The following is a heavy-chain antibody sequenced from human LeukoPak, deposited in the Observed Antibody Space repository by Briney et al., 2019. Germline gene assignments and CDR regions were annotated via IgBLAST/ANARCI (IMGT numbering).Heavy chain of an antibody. CDR1: GFTFSSYA. Sequence: PGGSLRLSCAASGFTFSSYAMYWVRQAPGKGLEWVSAINGGAYSTYYADSVKGRFTISRDNSKNTLYLQMNSLRAEDTAVYYCAKARGYCSGGSCYWFDYWGQGTLVTVSS. CDR2: INGGAYST. CDR3: AKARGYCSGGSCYWFDY. J-gene: IGHJ4*02. D-gene: IGHD2-15*01. V-gene: IGHV3-23*01.